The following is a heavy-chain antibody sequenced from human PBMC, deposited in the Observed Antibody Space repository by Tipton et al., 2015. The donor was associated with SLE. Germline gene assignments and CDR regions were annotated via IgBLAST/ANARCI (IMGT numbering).Heavy chain of an antibody. Sequence: GSLRLSCAASGFTFSDHYMDWVRQAPGKGLEWVGRTRNKANSYTTEYAASVKGRFTISRDDSKNSLYLQMNSLKTEDTAVYYCAREPGPRQNWFDPWGQGTLVTVSS. CDR3: AREPGPRQNWFDP. CDR1: GFTFSDHY. J-gene: IGHJ5*02. CDR2: TRNKANSYTT. D-gene: IGHD7-27*01. V-gene: IGHV3-72*01.